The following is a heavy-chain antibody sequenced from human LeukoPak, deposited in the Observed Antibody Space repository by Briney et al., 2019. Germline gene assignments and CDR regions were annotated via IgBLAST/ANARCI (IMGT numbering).Heavy chain of an antibody. J-gene: IGHJ3*02. CDR2: IYYSGST. CDR1: GGSISRSPYY. CDR3: ARSDYHNSGSHTVFDAFDI. Sequence: SETLSLTCTVSGGSISRSPYYWGWIRQPPGKGLEWIGSIYYSGSTYYNLSLKSRVTISVDTSKKQFSLRLSSVTAADTAMYYCARSDYHNSGSHTVFDAFDIWGQGTRVTVSS. V-gene: IGHV4-39*07. D-gene: IGHD3-10*01.